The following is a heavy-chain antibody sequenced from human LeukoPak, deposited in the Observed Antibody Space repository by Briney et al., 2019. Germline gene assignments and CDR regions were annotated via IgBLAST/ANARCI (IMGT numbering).Heavy chain of an antibody. Sequence: GGSLRLSCAASGFTFSSYAMSWVRQAPGKGLEWVSAISGSGGSTYYADSVKGRFTISRDNSKNTLYLQMNSLRAEDTAVYYCAIGYCGSTSCGPFDYWGQGTLVTVSS. V-gene: IGHV3-23*01. CDR3: AIGYCGSTSCGPFDY. CDR1: GFTFSSYA. CDR2: ISGSGGST. J-gene: IGHJ4*02. D-gene: IGHD2-2*01.